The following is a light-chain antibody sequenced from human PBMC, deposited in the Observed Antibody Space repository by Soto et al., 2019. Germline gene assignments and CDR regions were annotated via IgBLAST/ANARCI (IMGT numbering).Light chain of an antibody. CDR2: CAS. V-gene: IGKV4-1*01. J-gene: IGKJ1*01. CDR3: QQYYSTPRT. CDR1: QSVLYSSNNKNY. Sequence: DIVMTQSPDSLAVSLVERATINCKSSQSVLYSSNNKNYLAWYQQTPGQPPKLLIYCASTRESGVPDRFSGSGSGTDFTLTISSRQAEDVAVYYCQQYYSTPRTFGQGTKVEIK.